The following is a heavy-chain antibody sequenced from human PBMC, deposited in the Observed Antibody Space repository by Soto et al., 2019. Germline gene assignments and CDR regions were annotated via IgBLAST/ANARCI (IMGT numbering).Heavy chain of an antibody. CDR2: ISAYNGNT. CDR3: ARGGGVYCSGGSCLFDY. Sequence: ASVKVSCKASGYTFTSYGISWVRQAPGQGLEWMGWISAYNGNTNYAQKLQGRVTMTTDTSTSTAYMELRSLRSDDTDVYYCARGGGVYCSGGSCLFDYWGQGNLVTVSS. D-gene: IGHD2-15*01. J-gene: IGHJ4*02. CDR1: GYTFTSYG. V-gene: IGHV1-18*01.